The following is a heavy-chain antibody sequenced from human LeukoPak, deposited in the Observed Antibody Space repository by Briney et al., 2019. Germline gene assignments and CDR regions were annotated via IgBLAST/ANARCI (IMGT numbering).Heavy chain of an antibody. J-gene: IGHJ4*02. D-gene: IGHD2-15*01. Sequence: KPSETLSLTCTVSGGSISSYYWSWIRQPPGKGLEWIGYIYYSGSTNYNPSLKSRVTISVDTSKNQFSLKLSSVTAADTAVYYCARVIQNCSGGSCYPYYFDYWGQGTLVTVSS. CDR3: ARVIQNCSGGSCYPYYFDY. V-gene: IGHV4-59*12. CDR2: IYYSGST. CDR1: GGSISSYY.